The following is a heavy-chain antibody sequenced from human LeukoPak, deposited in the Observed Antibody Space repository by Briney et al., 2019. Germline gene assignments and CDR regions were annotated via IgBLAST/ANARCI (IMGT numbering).Heavy chain of an antibody. V-gene: IGHV4-34*01. Sequence: PSETLSLTCAVYGGSFSGYYWSWIRQPPGKGLEWIGEINHSGSTNYNPSLKSRVTISVDTSKNQFSLKLSSVTAADTAVYYCASLRWPRLGWLDPWGQGTLVTVSS. CDR3: ASLRWPRLGWLDP. CDR2: INHSGST. CDR1: GGSFSGYY. D-gene: IGHD5-12*01. J-gene: IGHJ5*02.